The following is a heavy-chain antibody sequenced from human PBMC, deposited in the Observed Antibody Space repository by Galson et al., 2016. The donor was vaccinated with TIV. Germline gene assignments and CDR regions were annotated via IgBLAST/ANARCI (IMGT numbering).Heavy chain of an antibody. CDR1: GYTFTSFD. CDR2: MSPSNGNT. CDR3: ARGHYYDSSGYSFDF. J-gene: IGHJ4*02. Sequence: SVKVSCKASGYTFTSFDISWIRQAPGQGLEWMGWMSPSNGNTGYAQKVRGRITMTRHPPTTTVYMELSGLTSEDTAVYYCARGHYYDSSGYSFDFWGQGTLVTVSS. V-gene: IGHV1-8*01. D-gene: IGHD3-22*01.